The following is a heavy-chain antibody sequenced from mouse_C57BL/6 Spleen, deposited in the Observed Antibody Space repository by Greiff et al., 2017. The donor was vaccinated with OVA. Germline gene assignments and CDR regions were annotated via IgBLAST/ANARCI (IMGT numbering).Heavy chain of an antibody. CDR2: INPGSGGT. D-gene: IGHD4-1*01. CDR3: AREKDWVDY. CDR1: GYAFTNYL. J-gene: IGHJ2*01. V-gene: IGHV1-54*01. Sequence: QVQLQQSGAELVRPGTSVKVSCKASGYAFTNYLIEWVKQRPGQGLEWIGVINPGSGGTNYNEKFKGKATLTADKSSSTAYMQLSSLTSEDSAVYFCAREKDWVDYWGQGTTLTVSS.